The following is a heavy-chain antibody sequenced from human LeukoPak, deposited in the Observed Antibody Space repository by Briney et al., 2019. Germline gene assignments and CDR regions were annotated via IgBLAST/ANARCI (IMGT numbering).Heavy chain of an antibody. CDR2: ISGSGGST. V-gene: IGHV3-23*01. CDR3: AKHYGSGSYGSYYYYNMDV. J-gene: IGHJ6*03. D-gene: IGHD3-10*01. CDR1: GFTFSSYA. Sequence: GGSLRLSCAVSGFTFSSYAMSWVRQAPGKGLEWVSVISGSGGSTYYAGSVKGRFTISRDNSMNTLYVQMNSLRAEDTSVYYCAKHYGSGSYGSYYYYNMDVWGKGTTVTVSS.